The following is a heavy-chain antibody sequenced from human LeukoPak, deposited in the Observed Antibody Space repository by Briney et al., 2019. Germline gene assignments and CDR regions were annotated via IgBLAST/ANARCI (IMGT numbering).Heavy chain of an antibody. D-gene: IGHD3-22*01. CDR3: AKDRDYYGSSGEPNTDFDY. CDR2: ISGSGGST. V-gene: IGHV3-23*01. Sequence: SGGSLRLSCAASGFTFSSYAMSWVRQAPGKGLEWVSAISGSGGSTYYADSVKGRFTISRDNSKNTLYLQMNSLRAEDTAVYYCAKDRDYYGSSGEPNTDFDYWGQGTLVTVSS. CDR1: GFTFSSYA. J-gene: IGHJ4*02.